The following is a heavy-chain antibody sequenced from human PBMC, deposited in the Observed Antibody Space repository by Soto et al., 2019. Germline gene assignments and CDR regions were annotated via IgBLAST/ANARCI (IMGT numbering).Heavy chain of an antibody. V-gene: IGHV3-23*01. CDR2: ISGSGGST. J-gene: IGHJ1*01. Sequence: PGRSVRLSCAASGFTFRSFTMNWVRQAPGKGLEWVSAISGSGGSTYYADSVKGRFTISRDNYTNTLYLQMNSLRAEDTDVYYCAKDRSDAGKGGGYWGQGILV. CDR3: AKDRSDAGKGGGY. D-gene: IGHD6-13*01. CDR1: GFTFRSFT.